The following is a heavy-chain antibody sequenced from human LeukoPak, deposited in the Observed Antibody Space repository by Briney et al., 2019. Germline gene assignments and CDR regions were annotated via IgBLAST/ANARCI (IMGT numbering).Heavy chain of an antibody. V-gene: IGHV3-48*02. J-gene: IGHJ3*02. D-gene: IGHD6-19*01. CDR3: ARSVIAVAGYDAFDI. CDR1: RFTFSAYS. Sequence: GGSLTLSCAASRFTFSAYSMNWVRQAPGKGLDWVSYISSRSFTIYYADSVKGRFTISRDNAKNSLYLEMNSLRDEDTAVYYCARSVIAVAGYDAFDIWGQGTVVTVSS. CDR2: ISSRSFTI.